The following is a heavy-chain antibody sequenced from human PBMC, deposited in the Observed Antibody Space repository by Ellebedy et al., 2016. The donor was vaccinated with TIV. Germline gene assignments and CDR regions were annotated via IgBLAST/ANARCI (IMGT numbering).Heavy chain of an antibody. CDR2: ISAYNGNT. J-gene: IGHJ6*02. V-gene: IGHV1-18*01. CDR3: ARAEAIAARDYYYGMDV. Sequence: ASVKVSCXGSGYTFTSYGISWVRQAPGQGLEWMGWISAYNGNTNYAQKLQGRVTMTTDTSTSTAYMELRSLRSDDTAVYYCARAEAIAARDYYYGMDVWGQGTTVTVSS. CDR1: GYTFTSYG. D-gene: IGHD6-6*01.